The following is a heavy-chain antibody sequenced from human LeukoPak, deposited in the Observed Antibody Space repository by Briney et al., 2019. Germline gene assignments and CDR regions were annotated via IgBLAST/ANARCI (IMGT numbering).Heavy chain of an antibody. CDR3: ARDGGYCSGGSCVSGRGLFDY. D-gene: IGHD2-15*01. Sequence: ASVKVSCKASGYTLTGYYMHWVRQAPGQGLEWMGWINPNSGGTNYAQKFQGRVTMTRDTSISTAYMELSRLRSDDTAVYYCARDGGYCSGGSCVSGRGLFDYWGQGTLVTVSS. V-gene: IGHV1-2*02. CDR2: INPNSGGT. J-gene: IGHJ4*02. CDR1: GYTLTGYY.